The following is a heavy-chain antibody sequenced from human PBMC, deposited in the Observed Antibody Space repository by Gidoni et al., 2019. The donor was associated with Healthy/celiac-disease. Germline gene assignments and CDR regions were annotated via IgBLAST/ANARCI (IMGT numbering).Heavy chain of an antibody. CDR3: ARGQAPTGIRYFDWLPFFDY. Sequence: QVQLQDSGPRLVKPSQTLSLSCPVSGGSICSGGYSWSWIRQHPGKGLEWIGYIYYSGSTYNNPSLKSRVTISVDTSKNQFSLKLSSVTAADTAVYYCARGQAPTGIRYFDWLPFFDYWGQGTLVTVSS. CDR1: GGSICSGGYS. V-gene: IGHV4-31*03. D-gene: IGHD3-9*01. J-gene: IGHJ4*02. CDR2: IYYSGST.